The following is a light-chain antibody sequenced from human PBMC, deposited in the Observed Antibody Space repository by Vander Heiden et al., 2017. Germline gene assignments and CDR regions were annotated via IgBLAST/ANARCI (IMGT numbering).Light chain of an antibody. V-gene: IGKV3-20*01. CDR3: QQYADSPLT. J-gene: IGKJ3*01. CDR1: QDVSENS. Sequence: EIVLTQSPGALSLSPGERATLSCQASQDVSENSTGWHQQTRGQAPRLLIFDAASRPTGLPDRFRGSGSGTDVTLTISRLEPEDFAVYYCQQYADSPLTFGPGTKVDI. CDR2: DAA.